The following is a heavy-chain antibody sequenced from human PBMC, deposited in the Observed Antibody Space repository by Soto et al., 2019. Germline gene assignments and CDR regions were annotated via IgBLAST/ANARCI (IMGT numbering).Heavy chain of an antibody. CDR1: GFALSGHS. D-gene: IGHD2-2*01. V-gene: IGHV3-48*02. J-gene: IGHJ4*01. CDR2: IRSSTGTI. Sequence: GGSLRLSCAASGFALSGHSVNWARQAPGKGLEWVAKIRSSTGTIYYADSVKGRFTISTGNAKNSLYLQMNSLRDEDTAVYYCARDGSYALDYWGQGTLVTVSS. CDR3: ARDGSYALDY.